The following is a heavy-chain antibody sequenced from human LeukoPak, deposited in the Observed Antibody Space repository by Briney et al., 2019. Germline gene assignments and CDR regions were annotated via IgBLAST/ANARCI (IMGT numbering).Heavy chain of an antibody. J-gene: IGHJ6*03. CDR1: GYTFTGYY. Sequence: VASVKVSCKASGYTFTGYYIHWVRQAAGQGLEWMGWINPYSGGTDYAQKFQGRATMTRDTSISTAYMELSRLRSDDTAVYYCARRIAAAGYLYYYYYMDVWGKGTTVTVSS. CDR3: ARRIAAAGYLYYYYYMDV. V-gene: IGHV1-2*02. CDR2: INPYSGGT. D-gene: IGHD6-13*01.